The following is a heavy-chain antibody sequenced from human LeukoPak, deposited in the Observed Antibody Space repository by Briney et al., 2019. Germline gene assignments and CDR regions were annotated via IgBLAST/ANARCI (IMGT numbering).Heavy chain of an antibody. D-gene: IGHD3-10*01. Sequence: SETPSDSCTEPGGSTCYSSWSSVRQPPGKGLEWIGTFLYTGTTSYNPSLKSRVTISVDTSKNQFSLKLTSVTAADTAFSYCASTYYESGNYLGTSGYWGERSLVTVSS. CDR1: GGSTCYSS. V-gene: IGHV4-59*01. CDR2: FLYTGTT. J-gene: IGHJ4*02. CDR3: ASTYYESGNYLGTSGY.